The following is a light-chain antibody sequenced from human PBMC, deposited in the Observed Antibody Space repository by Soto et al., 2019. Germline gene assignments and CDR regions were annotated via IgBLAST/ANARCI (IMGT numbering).Light chain of an antibody. CDR1: SSNIGSTT. Sequence: QSVLTQPPSASGTPGQRVTIACSGSSSNIGSTTVKWYQQLPGTAPKLLIYDNNKRPSGIPDRFSGSKSGTSATLGITGLQTGDGADYYCGAWDDSLSAVFGGGTKVTVL. J-gene: IGLJ2*01. CDR2: DNN. V-gene: IGLV1-51*01. CDR3: GAWDDSLSAV.